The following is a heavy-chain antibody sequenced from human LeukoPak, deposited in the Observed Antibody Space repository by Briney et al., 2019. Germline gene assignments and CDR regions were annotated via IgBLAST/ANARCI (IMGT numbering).Heavy chain of an antibody. CDR1: GFTFSSYW. CDR3: AKGLLGPLVGWDY. CDR2: INSDGSST. V-gene: IGHV3-74*01. D-gene: IGHD6-19*01. Sequence: GGSLRLSCAASGFTFSSYWMNWVRQAPGKGLVWVSRINSDGSSTSYADSVKGRFTISRDNAKNTLYLQMNSLRAEDTAVYYCAKGLLGPLVGWDYWGQGTLVTVSS. J-gene: IGHJ4*02.